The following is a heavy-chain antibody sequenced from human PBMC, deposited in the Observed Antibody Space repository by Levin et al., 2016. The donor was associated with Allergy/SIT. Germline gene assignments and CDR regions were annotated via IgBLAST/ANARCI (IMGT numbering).Heavy chain of an antibody. V-gene: IGHV3-48*01. CDR3: ARKILIGGAFDI. J-gene: IGHJ3*02. CDR2: ISSSSNII. Sequence: WIRQPPGKGLEWVSYISSSSNIIYYADSVKGRFTISRDNAKNLLYLQMNSLRAEDTAVYYCARKILIGGAFDIWGQGTMVTVSS. D-gene: IGHD3-22*01.